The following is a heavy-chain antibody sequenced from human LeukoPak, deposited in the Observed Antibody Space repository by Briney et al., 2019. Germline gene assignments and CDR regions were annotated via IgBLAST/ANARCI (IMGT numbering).Heavy chain of an antibody. CDR1: GYTFTSYD. V-gene: IGHV1-8*01. CDR3: ARSSAAEVIRYYYYMDV. Sequence: ASVKVSCKASGYTFTSYDINWVRQATGQGLEWMGWMNPNSGNTGYAQKFQGRVTMTRNTSIGTAYMELSSLRSEDTAVYYCARSSAAEVIRYYYYMDVWGKGTTVTVSS. CDR2: MNPNSGNT. D-gene: IGHD2-21*01. J-gene: IGHJ6*03.